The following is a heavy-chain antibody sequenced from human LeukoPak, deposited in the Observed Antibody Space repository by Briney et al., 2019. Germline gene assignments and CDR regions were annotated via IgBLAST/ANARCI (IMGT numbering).Heavy chain of an antibody. J-gene: IGHJ4*02. V-gene: IGHV4-59*06. CDR3: ARRFWSGYYDYFDY. D-gene: IGHD3-3*01. CDR2: IYYSGST. Sequence: SETLSLTCTVSGGSISSYYWSWIRQPAGKGLEWIGYIYYSGSTYYNPSLKSRVTISVDTSKNQFSLKLSSVTAADTAVYYCARRFWSGYYDYFDYWGQGALVTVSS. CDR1: GGSISSYY.